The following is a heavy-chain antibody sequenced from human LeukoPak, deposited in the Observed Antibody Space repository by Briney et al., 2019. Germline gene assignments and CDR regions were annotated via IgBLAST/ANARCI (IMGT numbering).Heavy chain of an antibody. V-gene: IGHV4-34*01. Sequence: PSETLSLTCAVYGGSFSGYYWSWIRQPPGKGLEWIGEVNHSGSTNYSPSLKSRVTISVDTSKNQFSLKLSSVTAADTAVYYCATGTYYHDSSGYNVWGQGPRPPSP. J-gene: IGHJ6*02. D-gene: IGHD3-22*01. CDR3: ATGTYYHDSSGYNV. CDR1: GGSFSGYY. CDR2: VNHSGST.